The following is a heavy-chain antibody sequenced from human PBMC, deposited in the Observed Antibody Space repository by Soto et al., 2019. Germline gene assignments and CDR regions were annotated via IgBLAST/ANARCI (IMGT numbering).Heavy chain of an antibody. CDR2: ISYDGTNR. CDR1: GLTFSNYA. CDR3: ARESSSTVTTGGGGSAKDY. J-gene: IGHJ4*02. Sequence: QVHLVESGGGVVQPGRSLRLSCAASGLTFSNYAMHWVRQAAGKGLEWVAFISYDGTNRCYPDSVKGRFTISRDNSKNTLYLQMNSLKTEDTAVYYCARESSSTVTTGGGGSAKDYWGQGTLVTVPS. D-gene: IGHD4-17*01. V-gene: IGHV3-30-3*01.